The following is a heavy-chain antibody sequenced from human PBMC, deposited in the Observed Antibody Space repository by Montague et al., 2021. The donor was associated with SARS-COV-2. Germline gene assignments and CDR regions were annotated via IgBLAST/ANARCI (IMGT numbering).Heavy chain of an antibody. D-gene: IGHD2-15*01. CDR3: VRGGACSGGKCNGGARD. V-gene: IGHV3-21*01. Sequence: SLRLSCAASGFTFRSYTMNWVRQSPGMGLEWVSFISSSSSSLYYADSLXVRFTISRDNAKNSLYLQMNSLRVEDTAVSYCVRGGACSGGKCNGGARDWGQGTLVTVSS. CDR2: ISSSSSSL. J-gene: IGHJ4*02. CDR1: GFTFRSYT.